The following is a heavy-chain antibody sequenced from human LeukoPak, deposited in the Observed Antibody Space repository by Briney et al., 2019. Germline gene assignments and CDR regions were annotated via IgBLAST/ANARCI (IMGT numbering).Heavy chain of an antibody. CDR2: ISYDENK. D-gene: IGHD6-19*01. CDR1: GFTLSTYV. J-gene: IGHJ4*02. V-gene: IGHV3-30*18. CDR3: ANVPGSGWYSFDY. Sequence: GESLRLSCAPSGFTLSTYVMHWVRQPPGKGLEWVAVISYDENKYYADSVKGRFTISRDNSKNTLYLQMNGLRTEDTAVYYCANVPGSGWYSFDYWGQGTLVTVSS.